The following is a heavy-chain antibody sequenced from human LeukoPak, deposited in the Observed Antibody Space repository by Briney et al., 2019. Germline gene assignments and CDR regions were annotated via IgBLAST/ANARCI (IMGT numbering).Heavy chain of an antibody. D-gene: IGHD3-10*01. CDR1: GLAFSSCA. V-gene: IGHV3-23*01. CDR2: MSRRDDYT. CDR3: ANDYRSGSFHDF. J-gene: IGHJ4*02. Sequence: PGGSLRLSCAASGLAFSSCAMSWVRQPPGRGLEWVSVMSRRDDYTYYADSVKGRFTISRDNSKNTLYLQMNTLRAEDTAVYYCANDYRSGSFHDFWGQGTLVTVSS.